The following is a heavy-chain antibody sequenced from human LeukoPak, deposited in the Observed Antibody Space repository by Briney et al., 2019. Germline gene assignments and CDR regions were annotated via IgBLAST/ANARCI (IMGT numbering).Heavy chain of an antibody. D-gene: IGHD1-26*01. J-gene: IGHJ5*02. CDR1: GASITSYY. Sequence: SETLSLTCTVSGASITSYYWSWIRQPPGKGLEWIGNIYYSGSTNYNPPLKSRVTISEDTSKNQFSLKLSSVTAADTAVYYCAMSEWELQFDPWGQGTLVTVSS. CDR3: AMSEWELQFDP. V-gene: IGHV4-59*08. CDR2: IYYSGST.